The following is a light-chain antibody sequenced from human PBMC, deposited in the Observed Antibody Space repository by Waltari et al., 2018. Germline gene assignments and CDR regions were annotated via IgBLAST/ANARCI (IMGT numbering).Light chain of an antibody. CDR1: QSISIY. CDR2: YAS. V-gene: IGKV3-11*01. CDR3: QQRSDWPPTWT. J-gene: IGKJ1*01. Sequence: EVVLTQSPATLSLSPGDRATLSCRASQSISIYLAWYQHKPAQAPRLLIFYASNRATCIPARFSGSGSGTDFTLTISNLEPEDSAVYYCQQRSDWPPTWTFGQGTKVEMK.